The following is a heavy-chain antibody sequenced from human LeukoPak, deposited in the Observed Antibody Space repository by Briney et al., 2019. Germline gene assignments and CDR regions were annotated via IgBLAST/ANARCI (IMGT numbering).Heavy chain of an antibody. CDR3: ASPGGRDGYKSRYCFDY. D-gene: IGHD5-24*01. J-gene: IGHJ4*02. CDR2: IYSGGST. CDR1: GFTVSSNY. Sequence: PGGSLRLSCAASGFTVSSNYMSWVRQAPGKGLEWVSVIYSGGSTYYADSVKGRFTISRDNSKNTLYLQMNSLRAEDTAVYYCASPGGRDGYKSRYCFDYWGQGTLVTVSS. V-gene: IGHV3-66*01.